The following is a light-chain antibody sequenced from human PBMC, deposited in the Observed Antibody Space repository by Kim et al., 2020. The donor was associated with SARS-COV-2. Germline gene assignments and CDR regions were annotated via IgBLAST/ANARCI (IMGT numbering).Light chain of an antibody. CDR3: QQYNNYPST. Sequence: DIQMTQSPSTVSASVGDRVTISCRASQDIRGWLGWYQQKPGKAPKLLIYAASNLQSGVPSRFSGSGSGTEFTLTISSLQPDDSATYYCQQYNNYPSTFGQGTRLDIK. CDR2: AAS. CDR1: QDIRGW. J-gene: IGKJ5*01. V-gene: IGKV1-12*01.